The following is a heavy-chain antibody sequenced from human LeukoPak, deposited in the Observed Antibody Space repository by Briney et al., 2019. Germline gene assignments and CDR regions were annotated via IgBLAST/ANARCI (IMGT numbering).Heavy chain of an antibody. CDR3: AKSGRTSCSTSCYYFDY. CDR1: GFTFSSYS. CDR2: ISSSSSYI. V-gene: IGHV3-21*01. J-gene: IGHJ4*02. D-gene: IGHD2-2*01. Sequence: GGSLRLSCAASGFTFSSYSMNWVRQAPGKGLEWVSSISSSSSYIYYADSVKGRFTISRDNAKNSLYLQMNSLRAEDTAVYYCAKSGRTSCSTSCYYFDYWGQGTLVTVSS.